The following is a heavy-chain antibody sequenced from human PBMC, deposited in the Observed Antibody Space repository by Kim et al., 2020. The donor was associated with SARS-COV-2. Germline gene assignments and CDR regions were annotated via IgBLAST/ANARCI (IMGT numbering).Heavy chain of an antibody. J-gene: IGHJ6*02. CDR1: GYTFTSYA. Sequence: ASVKVSCKASGYTFTSYAMHWVRQAPGQRLEWMGWINAGNGNTKYSQKFQGRVTITRDTSASTAYMGLSSLRSEDTAVYYCARDSTYYYGSGSSYYGMDVWGQGTTVTVSS. CDR3: ARDSTYYYGSGSSYYGMDV. D-gene: IGHD3-10*01. V-gene: IGHV1-3*01. CDR2: INAGNGNT.